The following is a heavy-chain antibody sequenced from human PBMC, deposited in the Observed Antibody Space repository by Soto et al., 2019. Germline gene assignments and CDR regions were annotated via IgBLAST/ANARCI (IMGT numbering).Heavy chain of an antibody. J-gene: IGHJ4*02. CDR1: GFPFSDHY. V-gene: IGHV3-72*01. CDR3: ARVMVVAGHYYFDY. CDR2: IRKRINSYTT. Sequence: EVQLVESGGGWAKPGGSLSLSCAASGFPFSDHYMEWVRKAQGKGLEWVGGIRKRINSYTTEYAASVKGRFTIARDDSKNSLYLQMNSLKTDDTAVYYCARVMVVAGHYYFDYWGQGTLVTVSS. D-gene: IGHD6-19*01.